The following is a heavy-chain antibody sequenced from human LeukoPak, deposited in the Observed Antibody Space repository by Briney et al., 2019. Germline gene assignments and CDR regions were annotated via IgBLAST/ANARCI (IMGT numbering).Heavy chain of an antibody. CDR1: GFTFSNFA. V-gene: IGHV3-23*01. Sequence: GGSLRLSCAASGFTFSNFALSWVRRAPGKGLEWVSAISGSGGATYSADYVKGRFTISRDNSKNTLSLQMNSLRAEDAAVYYCAKEARIVTSGAEFDFWGQGTLVTVSS. D-gene: IGHD2-21*01. CDR2: ISGSGGAT. CDR3: AKEARIVTSGAEFDF. J-gene: IGHJ4*02.